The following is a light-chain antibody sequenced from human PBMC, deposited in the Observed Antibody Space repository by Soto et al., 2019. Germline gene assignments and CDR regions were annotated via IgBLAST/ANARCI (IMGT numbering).Light chain of an antibody. Sequence: DIPMTQSPSTLSASVGDRVTITCRASQSISSWLAWYQQKPGKAPKLLIYDASSLETGVPSRFSGSGSGTDFTLTISSLQPDDFATYYCQQYDKYWTFGQGTKVEIK. V-gene: IGKV1-5*01. CDR2: DAS. CDR3: QQYDKYWT. CDR1: QSISSW. J-gene: IGKJ1*01.